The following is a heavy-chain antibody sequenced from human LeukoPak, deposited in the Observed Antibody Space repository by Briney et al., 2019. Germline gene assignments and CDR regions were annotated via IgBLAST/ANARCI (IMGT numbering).Heavy chain of an antibody. J-gene: IGHJ4*02. D-gene: IGHD6-13*01. Sequence: PSETLSLTCTVSGGSISSSSYYWGWIRQPPGKGLEWIGSLYYSGSTYYNPSLKSRVTISVDTSRNQFSLKLSSVTAADTAVYYCARPAGAGYSRLYYFDYWGQGTLVTVSS. CDR3: ARPAGAGYSRLYYFDY. V-gene: IGHV4-39*01. CDR2: LYYSGST. CDR1: GGSISSSSYY.